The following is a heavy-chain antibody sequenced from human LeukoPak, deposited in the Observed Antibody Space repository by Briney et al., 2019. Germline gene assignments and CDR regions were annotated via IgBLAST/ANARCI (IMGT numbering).Heavy chain of an antibody. D-gene: IGHD3-9*01. J-gene: IGHJ5*02. CDR3: ARTSREGRYFDWLLWGANWFDP. CDR2: INHSGST. V-gene: IGHV4-34*01. Sequence: SETLSLTCAVYGGSFSGYYWSWIRQPPGKGLEWIGEINHSGSTNYNPSLKSRVTISVDTSKNQFSLKLSSVTAADAAVYYCARTSREGRYFDWLLWGANWFDPWGQGTLVTVSS. CDR1: GGSFSGYY.